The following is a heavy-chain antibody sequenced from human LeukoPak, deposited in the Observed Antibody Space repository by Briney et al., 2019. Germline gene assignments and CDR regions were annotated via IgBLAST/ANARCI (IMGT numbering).Heavy chain of an antibody. CDR3: ARLRAVAGLLDAFDI. CDR1: GVAVSSNY. V-gene: IGHV3-53*01. CDR2: IYSGGST. Sequence: GGSLRLSCAASGVAVSSNYMSWVRQAPGKGLEWVSVIYSGGSTYYADSVKGRFTISRDNSKNTLYLQMNSLRAEDTAVYYCARLRAVAGLLDAFDIWGQGTMVTVSS. D-gene: IGHD6-19*01. J-gene: IGHJ3*02.